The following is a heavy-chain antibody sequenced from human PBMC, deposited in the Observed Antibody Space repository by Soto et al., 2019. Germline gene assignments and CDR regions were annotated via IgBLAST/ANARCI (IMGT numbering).Heavy chain of an antibody. CDR2: IYYSGST. CDR3: ARVDGDEVMVRGVILPYFDY. Sequence: QVQLQESGPGLVKPSQTLSLTCTVSGGSISSGGYYWSWIRQHPGKGLEWIGYIYYSGSTYYNPSLKSRVTISVDTSKNQFSLKLSSVTAADTAVYYCARVDGDEVMVRGVILPYFDYWGQGTLVTVSS. CDR1: GGSISSGGYY. J-gene: IGHJ4*02. D-gene: IGHD3-10*01. V-gene: IGHV4-31*03.